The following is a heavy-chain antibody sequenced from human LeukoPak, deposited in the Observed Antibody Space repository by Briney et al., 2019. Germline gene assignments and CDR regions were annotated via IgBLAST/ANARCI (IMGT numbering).Heavy chain of an antibody. D-gene: IGHD1-26*01. CDR3: AKGLYSGRFFERVGH. J-gene: IGHJ4*02. Sequence: GGSLRLSCAASGFTFTSYAMSWVRQAPGKGLEWVAVISDSGGTTYYADSVKGRFTISRDNSKNPLYLQMTSLRVEDTAVYYCAKGLYSGRFFERVGHWGQGTLVTVSS. CDR2: ISDSGGTT. CDR1: GFTFTSYA. V-gene: IGHV3-23*01.